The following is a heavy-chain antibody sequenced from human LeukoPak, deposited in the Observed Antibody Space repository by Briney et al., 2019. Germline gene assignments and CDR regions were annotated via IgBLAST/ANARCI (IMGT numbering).Heavy chain of an antibody. CDR1: GGSLSGYY. CDR2: INHSGST. V-gene: IGHV4-34*01. J-gene: IGHJ6*04. CDR3: ARGREVVVVAATIGYYYYYGMDV. D-gene: IGHD2-15*01. Sequence: SETLSLTCAVYGGSLSGYYWSWIRQPPGKGLEWIGEINHSGSTNYNPSLKSRVTISVDTSKNQFSLKLSSVTAADTAVYYCARGREVVVVAATIGYYYYYGMDVWGKGTTVTVSS.